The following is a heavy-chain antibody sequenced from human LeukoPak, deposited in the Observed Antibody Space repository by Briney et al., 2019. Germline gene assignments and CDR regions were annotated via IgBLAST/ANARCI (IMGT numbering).Heavy chain of an antibody. V-gene: IGHV5-51*01. D-gene: IGHD3-22*01. CDR1: GSIFTSYW. Sequence: GASLKISCKGSGSIFTSYWIGWVRQLPGKGLEWMGIIYPGDSDTRYSPSFQGQVTISADKSISTAYLQWSSLKASDTAMYYCARRTFYDSSGYYYFDYWGQGTLVTVSS. CDR2: IYPGDSDT. CDR3: ARRTFYDSSGYYYFDY. J-gene: IGHJ4*02.